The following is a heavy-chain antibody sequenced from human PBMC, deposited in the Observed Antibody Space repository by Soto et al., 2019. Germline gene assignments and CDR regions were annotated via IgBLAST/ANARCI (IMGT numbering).Heavy chain of an antibody. CDR1: GFSLSTSGVG. Sequence: QITLKESGPTLVKPTQTLTLTCTFSGFSLSTSGVGVGWIRQPPGKALEWLALIYWDDDKRYSPSLKSRLTITKDTSKNQVVLTITNMDPVDTATYYCAHTSYYYDSSGYYANWFDPWGQGTLVTVSS. CDR3: AHTSYYYDSSGYYANWFDP. V-gene: IGHV2-5*02. CDR2: IYWDDDK. D-gene: IGHD3-22*01. J-gene: IGHJ5*02.